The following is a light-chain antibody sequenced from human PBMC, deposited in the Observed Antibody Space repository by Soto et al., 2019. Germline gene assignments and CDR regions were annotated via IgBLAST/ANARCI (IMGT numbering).Light chain of an antibody. CDR2: DVC. Sequence: QSALPQPASVSGSPGQSITISCNRTSSDVGGYNYVSWYQQHPGKAPKLMIYDVCNRPSGVSNRFSGSKSVNTASLTISGLQAEDEADYYCSSYTTISTYVFGTGTKVTVL. J-gene: IGLJ1*01. CDR3: SSYTTISTYV. CDR1: SSDVGGYNY. V-gene: IGLV2-14*01.